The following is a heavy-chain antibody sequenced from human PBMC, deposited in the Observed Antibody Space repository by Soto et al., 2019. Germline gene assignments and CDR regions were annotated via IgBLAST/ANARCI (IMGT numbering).Heavy chain of an antibody. CDR2: IYYSGST. CDR1: GGSISRYY. V-gene: IGHV4-59*01. Sequence: QVQLQESGPGLVKPSETLSLTCTVSGGSISRYYWSWIRQPPGKGLEWIGYIYYSGSTNYNPSLKSRVTISVDTSKNQFSLKLSSVTAADTAVYYCARAPKYYYDSSGYTTFDYWGQGTLVTVSS. D-gene: IGHD3-22*01. J-gene: IGHJ4*02. CDR3: ARAPKYYYDSSGYTTFDY.